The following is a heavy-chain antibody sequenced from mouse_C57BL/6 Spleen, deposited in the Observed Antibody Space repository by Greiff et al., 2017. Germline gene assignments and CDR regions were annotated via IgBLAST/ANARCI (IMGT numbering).Heavy chain of an antibody. CDR1: GYAFSSSW. CDR3: ARGGRLPQYYFDY. CDR2: IYPGDGDT. D-gene: IGHD2-4*01. J-gene: IGHJ2*01. Sequence: QVQLKESGPELVKPGASVKISCKASGYAFSSSWMNWVKQRPGKGLEWIGRIYPGDGDTNYNRKFKGKATLTADKSSSTAYMQLSSLTSEDSAVYFWARGGRLPQYYFDYWGQGTTLTVSS. V-gene: IGHV1-82*01.